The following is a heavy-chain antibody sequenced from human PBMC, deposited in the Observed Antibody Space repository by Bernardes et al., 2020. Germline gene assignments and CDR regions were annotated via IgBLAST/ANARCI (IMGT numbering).Heavy chain of an antibody. D-gene: IGHD6-19*01. J-gene: IGHJ4*02. CDR1: VFSLSTSGMC. CDR3: ARGSYISGWPH. V-gene: IGHV2-70*02. CDR2: IDWDDDK. Sequence: SGPTLVKPTQPLTLTCTFSVFSLSTSGMCVSWIRQPPGKALEWLARIDWDDDKYYSTSLKTRLTISVDTSKNQFSLKLSSVTAADTAVYFCARGSYISGWPHWGKGTLVTVSP.